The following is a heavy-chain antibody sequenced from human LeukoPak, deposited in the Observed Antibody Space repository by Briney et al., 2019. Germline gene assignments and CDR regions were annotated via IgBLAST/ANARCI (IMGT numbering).Heavy chain of an antibody. Sequence: SETLSLTCAVYVGSFSGYYWSWIRHPPGKGLEWIGEINHSGSNNYNPCLKSRVTISVDTSKNQFSLKLSSVTAADTAVYYCARVRGYSYGYSGGRFDYWGQGTLVTVSS. CDR1: VGSFSGYY. CDR3: ARVRGYSYGYSGGRFDY. D-gene: IGHD5-18*01. V-gene: IGHV4-34*01. CDR2: INHSGSN. J-gene: IGHJ4*02.